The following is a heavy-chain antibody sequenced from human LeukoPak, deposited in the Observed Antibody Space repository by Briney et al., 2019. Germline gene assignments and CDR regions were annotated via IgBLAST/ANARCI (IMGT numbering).Heavy chain of an antibody. Sequence: SETLSLSCTVSGGSISSGSYYWDWIRQPPGQGMEWIGSIYYSGSTYYNPSLKSLVTISVVTSKNQFSLKLSSVTAADTAVYYCASAGGDPNWFDPLGQGTLVTVSS. J-gene: IGHJ5*02. V-gene: IGHV4-39*01. CDR1: GGSISSGSYY. CDR2: IYYSGST. CDR3: ASAGGDPNWFDP. D-gene: IGHD2-21*01.